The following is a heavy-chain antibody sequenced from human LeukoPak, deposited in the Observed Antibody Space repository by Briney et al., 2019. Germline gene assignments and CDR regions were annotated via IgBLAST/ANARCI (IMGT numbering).Heavy chain of an antibody. Sequence: ASVKVSCTASGYTFTSYYMHWVRQAPGQGLEWMGLINPSGGSTSYAQKFQGRVTMTRDTSTSTVYMELSSLRSEDTAVCYCARDGRLRLGEFGDYWGQGTLVTVSS. D-gene: IGHD3-16*01. CDR3: ARDGRLRLGEFGDY. CDR2: INPSGGST. CDR1: GYTFTSYY. J-gene: IGHJ4*02. V-gene: IGHV1-46*01.